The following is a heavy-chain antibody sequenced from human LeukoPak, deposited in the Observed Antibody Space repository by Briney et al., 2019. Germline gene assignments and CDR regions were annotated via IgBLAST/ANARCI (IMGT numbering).Heavy chain of an antibody. CDR3: ARDPNSKIGAFDL. V-gene: IGHV3-21*01. J-gene: IGHJ3*01. CDR2: ITAGSSHI. Sequence: GGSLRLSCAASGFTFSSFSMNWVRQSPEKGLEWVSSITAGSSHIFYGDSMKGRFTISRDNAKNSLYLQMNSLGADDSAVYYCARDPNSKIGAFDLWGQGTMVTVSS. D-gene: IGHD2/OR15-2a*01. CDR1: GFTFSSFS.